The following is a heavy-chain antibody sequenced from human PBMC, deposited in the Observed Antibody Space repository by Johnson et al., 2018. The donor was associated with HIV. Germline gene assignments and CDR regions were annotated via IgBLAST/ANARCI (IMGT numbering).Heavy chain of an antibody. CDR3: ARDFESAAGI. CDR2: IYSGGST. V-gene: IGHV3-66*01. J-gene: IGHJ3*02. D-gene: IGHD6-13*01. Sequence: VQFVESGGGLVQPGGSLRLSCAASGFTFSSYAMSWVRQAPGQGLEWVSVIYSGGSTYYADSVKGRFTISSDNSKNTLYLQMNSLRAEDTAVYYCARDFESAAGIWGQGTMVTVSS. CDR1: GFTFSSYA.